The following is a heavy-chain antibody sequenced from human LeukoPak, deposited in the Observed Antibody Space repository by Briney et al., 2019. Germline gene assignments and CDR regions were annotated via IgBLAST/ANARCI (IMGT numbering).Heavy chain of an antibody. Sequence: GGSLRLSCAASGFTFSDYYMSWIRQAPGKGLEWVSYISSSGSTIYYADSVKDRFTISRDNAKNSLYLQMNSLRAEDTAVYYCASTNQPGYCSSTSCYTSHEYFQHWGQGTLVTVSS. CDR3: ASTNQPGYCSSTSCYTSHEYFQH. CDR2: ISSSGSTI. V-gene: IGHV3-11*04. J-gene: IGHJ1*01. CDR1: GFTFSDYY. D-gene: IGHD2-2*02.